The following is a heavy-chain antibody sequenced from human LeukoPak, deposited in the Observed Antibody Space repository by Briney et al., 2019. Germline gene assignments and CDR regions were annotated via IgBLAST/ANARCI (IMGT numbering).Heavy chain of an antibody. V-gene: IGHV3-21*01. Sequence: PGGSLRLSCAASGFTFSSYNMNWVRQAPGEGLEWVSYISSSSTYISYADSVKGRFTISRDNAKNSLYLQMNSLRAEDTAVYYCARPQIVATIHAAFDIWGQGTMVTVSS. D-gene: IGHD5-12*01. CDR1: GFTFSSYN. CDR3: ARPQIVATIHAAFDI. J-gene: IGHJ3*02. CDR2: ISSSSTYI.